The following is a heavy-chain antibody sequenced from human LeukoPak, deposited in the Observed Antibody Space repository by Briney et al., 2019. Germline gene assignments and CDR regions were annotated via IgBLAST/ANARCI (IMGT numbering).Heavy chain of an antibody. J-gene: IGHJ4*02. CDR1: GGSISSGGYY. V-gene: IGHV4-61*08. CDR2: IYYSGST. Sequence: ASQTLSLTCTVSGGSISSGGYYWSWIRQPPGKGLEWIGYIYYSGSTNYNPSLKSRVTISVDTSKNQFSLKLTSVTAADTAVYYCARIASGATTWGQGTLVTVSS. D-gene: IGHD4-17*01. CDR3: ARIASGATT.